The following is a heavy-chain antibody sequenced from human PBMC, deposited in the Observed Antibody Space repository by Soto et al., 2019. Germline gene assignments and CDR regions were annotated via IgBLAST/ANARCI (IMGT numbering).Heavy chain of an antibody. J-gene: IGHJ4*02. Sequence: QVQLQQWGAGLLKPSETLSLTCAVYGGSFSGYYWSWIRQPPGKGLEWIGEINHSGSTNYNPSLKSRVTISVDASKHQLSLQLSSVTAADTAVYYCARIMTGDYWGQGTLVTVSS. CDR1: GGSFSGYY. D-gene: IGHD3-16*01. CDR2: INHSGST. V-gene: IGHV4-34*01. CDR3: ARIMTGDY.